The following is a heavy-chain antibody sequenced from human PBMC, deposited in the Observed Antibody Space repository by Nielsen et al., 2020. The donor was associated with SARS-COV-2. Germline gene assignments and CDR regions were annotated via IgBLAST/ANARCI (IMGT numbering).Heavy chain of an antibody. D-gene: IGHD3-3*01. CDR3: ARGFRGHYDFWSGLGGMDV. CDR2: IYTSGST. V-gene: IGHV4-61*02. J-gene: IGHJ6*02. Sequence: WIRQPPGKGLEWIGRIYTSGSTNYNPSLKSRVTISVDTSKNQFSLKLSSVTAADTAVYYCARGFRGHYDFWSGLGGMDVWGQGTTATVSS.